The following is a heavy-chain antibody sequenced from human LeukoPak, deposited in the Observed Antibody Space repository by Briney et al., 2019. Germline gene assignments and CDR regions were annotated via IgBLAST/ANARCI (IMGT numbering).Heavy chain of an antibody. J-gene: IGHJ4*02. CDR2: IYYSGGT. V-gene: IGHV4-39*01. Sequence: SETLSLTCTVSGGSISSSSYYWGWIRQPPGKGLEWIGSIYYSGGTYYNPSLKSRVTISVDTSKNQFSLKLSSVTAADTAVYYCARYGYGDPLFDHWGQGTLVTVSS. CDR3: ARYGYGDPLFDH. CDR1: GGSISSSSYY. D-gene: IGHD4-17*01.